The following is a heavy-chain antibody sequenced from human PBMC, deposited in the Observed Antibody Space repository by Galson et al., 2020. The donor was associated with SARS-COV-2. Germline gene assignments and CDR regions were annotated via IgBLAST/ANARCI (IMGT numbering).Heavy chain of an antibody. CDR1: GGSISSSNW. V-gene: IGHV4-4*02. CDR3: RVRGVGDRPHYDY. J-gene: IGHJ4*02. CDR2: IYHSGST. D-gene: IGHD3-10*01. Sequence: ASETLSLTCAVSGGSISSSNWWSWVRQPPGKGLEWIGEIYHSGSTNYNPSLKSRVTISVDKSKNQFSLKLSSVTAADTAVYYGRVRGVGDRPHYDYWGQGTLVTVSS.